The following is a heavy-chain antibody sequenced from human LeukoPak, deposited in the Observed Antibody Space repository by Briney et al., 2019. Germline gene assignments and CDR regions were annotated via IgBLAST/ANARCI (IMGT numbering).Heavy chain of an antibody. CDR2: INPNSGGT. CDR3: ARHPYSGSYHFDY. V-gene: IGHV1-2*02. Sequence: ASVKVSCEASGYIFTGYYMHWVRQAPGQGLEWMGRINPNSGGTNSAQKFQGRVTMTRDTSISTAYMELSRLTSDDTAVYYCARHPYSGSYHFDYWGQGTLVTVSS. D-gene: IGHD1-26*01. CDR1: GYIFTGYY. J-gene: IGHJ4*02.